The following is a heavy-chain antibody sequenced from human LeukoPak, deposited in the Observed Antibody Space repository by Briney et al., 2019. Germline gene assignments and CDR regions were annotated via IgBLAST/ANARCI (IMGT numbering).Heavy chain of an antibody. D-gene: IGHD4-17*01. CDR3: AKADDYGVSKGAFDI. J-gene: IGHJ3*02. CDR2: ISWNSGSI. CDR1: GFTFDDYA. Sequence: GGSLRLSCAASGFTFDDYAMHWVRQAPGKGLEWVSGISWNSGSIGYVDSVKGRFTISRDNAKNSLYLQMNSLRAEDMALYYCAKADDYGVSKGAFDIWGQGTMVTVSS. V-gene: IGHV3-9*03.